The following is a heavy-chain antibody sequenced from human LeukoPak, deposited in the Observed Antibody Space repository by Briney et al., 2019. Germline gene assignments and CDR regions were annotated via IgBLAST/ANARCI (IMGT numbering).Heavy chain of an antibody. CDR3: AKMYHDFWSGYPRGGMDV. V-gene: IGHV3-23*01. J-gene: IGHJ6*02. D-gene: IGHD3-3*01. CDR1: GFTFSSYA. Sequence: GGSLRLSCAASGFTFSSYAMSWVRQAPGKGLEWVSAISGSGGSTYYADSVKGRFTISRDKSKNRLYLQMKSLRAEDTAVYYCAKMYHDFWSGYPRGGMDVWGQGTTVTVSS. CDR2: ISGSGGST.